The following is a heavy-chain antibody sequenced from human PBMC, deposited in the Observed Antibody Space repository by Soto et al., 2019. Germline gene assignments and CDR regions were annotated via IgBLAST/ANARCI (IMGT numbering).Heavy chain of an antibody. CDR2: IIPIFGTA. CDR3: ARNPDIVVVASHYYYGMDV. J-gene: IGHJ6*02. V-gene: IGHV1-69*13. D-gene: IGHD2-15*01. CDR1: GGTFSSYA. Sequence: SVKVSCKASGGTFSSYAISWVRQAPGQGLEWMGGIIPIFGTANYAQKFQGRVTITADESTSTAYMELSSLRSEDTAVYYCARNPDIVVVASHYYYGMDVWGQGTTVTVSS.